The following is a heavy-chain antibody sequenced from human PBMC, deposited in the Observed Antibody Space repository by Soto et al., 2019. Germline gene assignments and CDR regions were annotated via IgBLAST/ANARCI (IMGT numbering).Heavy chain of an antibody. CDR1: GYTFTSYD. V-gene: IGHV1-8*01. CDR3: ARPERPYYYYGMDV. Sequence: QVQLVQSGAEVKKPGASVKVSCKASGYTFTSYDINWVRQATGQGLEWMGWMNPNSGNTGYAQKFQGRVTMTRNTSISTAYMELSSLRSEDTAVYYCARPERPYYYYGMDVWGQGNTVTVSS. CDR2: MNPNSGNT. J-gene: IGHJ6*02.